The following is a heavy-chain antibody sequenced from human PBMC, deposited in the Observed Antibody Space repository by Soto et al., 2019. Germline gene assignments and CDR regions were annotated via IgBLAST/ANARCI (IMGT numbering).Heavy chain of an antibody. V-gene: IGHV1-69*02. Sequence: QVQLVQSGAEVKKPGSSVKVSCKASGGTFSSYTISWVRQAPGQGLEWMGRIIPILGIPNYAQKFQGRVTITADKSTSTAYMELSSLTSEDTAVYYCAREIAVAGKRSDVYEIWGQGTMVTVSS. CDR3: AREIAVAGKRSDVYEI. J-gene: IGHJ3*02. CDR1: GGTFSSYT. D-gene: IGHD6-19*01. CDR2: IIPILGIP.